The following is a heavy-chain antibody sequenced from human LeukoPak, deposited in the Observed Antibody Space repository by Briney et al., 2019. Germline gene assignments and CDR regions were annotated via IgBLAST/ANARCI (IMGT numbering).Heavy chain of an antibody. CDR3: TSGGYCSSTSCYGEN. CDR1: GFTFSSSG. CDR2: ISGSGGST. D-gene: IGHD2-2*01. J-gene: IGHJ4*02. Sequence: GGSLRLSCAASGFTFSSSGMSWVRQAPGKGLEWVSRISGSGGSTYYADSVKGRFTISRDNSKNTLYLQMNSLKTEDTAVYYCTSGGYCSSTSCYGENWGQGTLVTVSS. V-gene: IGHV3-23*01.